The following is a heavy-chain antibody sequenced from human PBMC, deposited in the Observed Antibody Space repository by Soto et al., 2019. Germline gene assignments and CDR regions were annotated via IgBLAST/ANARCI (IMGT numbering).Heavy chain of an antibody. CDR3: FVGLAASLDY. CDR2: LNYRGTT. J-gene: IGHJ4*01. V-gene: IGHV4-39*02. D-gene: IGHD2-21*01. CDR1: GGSVTNSSYH. Sequence: QLQLEESGPGLVKPSETLSLTCKVAGGSVTNSSYHWGWLRQTPGKGLEWIATLNYRGTTDYNSAHSIRATMCVDMTKDSFSVIWSSVSVAETAVYFCFVGLAASLDYWGHGTPGTVSS.